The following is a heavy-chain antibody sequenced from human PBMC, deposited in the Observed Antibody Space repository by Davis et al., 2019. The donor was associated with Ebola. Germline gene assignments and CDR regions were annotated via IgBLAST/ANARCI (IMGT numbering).Heavy chain of an antibody. CDR3: ARSKPWIPFDS. CDR2: IYYSGST. CDR1: GGSISSYY. J-gene: IGHJ4*02. D-gene: IGHD5-18*01. Sequence: PSETLSLTCTVSGGSISSYYWSWTRQPPGKGLEWHGYIYYSGSTNYNPSLKSRIPISVDTSKNQFSLELNSVTAADTAVYYCARSKPWIPFDSWGQGTLVMVSS. V-gene: IGHV4-59*12.